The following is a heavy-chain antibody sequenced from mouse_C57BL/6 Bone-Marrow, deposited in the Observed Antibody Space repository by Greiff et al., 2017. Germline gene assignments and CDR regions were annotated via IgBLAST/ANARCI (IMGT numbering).Heavy chain of an antibody. J-gene: IGHJ2*01. CDR3: ARSLTGTDY. V-gene: IGHV1-64*01. D-gene: IGHD4-1*01. CDR2: IHPNSGST. CDR1: GYTFTSYW. Sequence: QVQLQQPGAELVKPGASVKLSCKASGYTFTSYWMHWVKQRPGQGLEWIGMIHPNSGSTNYNEKFKIKATLTVDKSSSTAYMQLSSLTSEDSAVYYCARSLTGTDYWGQGTTLTVSS.